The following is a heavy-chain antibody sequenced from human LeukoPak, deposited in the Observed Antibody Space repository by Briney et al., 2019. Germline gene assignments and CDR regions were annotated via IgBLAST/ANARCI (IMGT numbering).Heavy chain of an antibody. D-gene: IGHD1-26*01. J-gene: IGHJ4*02. CDR1: GGSISSYY. CDR2: IYYSGST. CDR3: ARRDDWELLFGY. V-gene: IGHV4-59*08. Sequence: SETLSLTCTVSGGSISSYYWSWIRQPPGKGLEWIGYIYYSGSTNYNPSLKSRVTISVDTSKNQFSLKLSSVTAADTAVYYCARRDDWELLFGYWGQGTLVTVSS.